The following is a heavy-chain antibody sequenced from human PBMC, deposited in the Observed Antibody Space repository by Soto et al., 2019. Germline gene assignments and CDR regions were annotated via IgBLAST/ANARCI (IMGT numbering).Heavy chain of an antibody. CDR1: GYTFTSYA. CDR3: ARGGSGWLWYAFDI. Sequence: QVQLVQSGAEVKKPGASVKVSCKASGYTFTSYAMHWVRQAPGQRLEWMGWINAGNGNTKYSQKFQGRVTITRDTSASTAYMELSSLRSEDTAVYYCARGGSGWLWYAFDILGQGTMVTVSS. V-gene: IGHV1-3*01. D-gene: IGHD6-19*01. CDR2: INAGNGNT. J-gene: IGHJ3*02.